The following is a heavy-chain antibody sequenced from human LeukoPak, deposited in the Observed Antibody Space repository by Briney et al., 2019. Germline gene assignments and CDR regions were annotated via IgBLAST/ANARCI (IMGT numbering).Heavy chain of an antibody. D-gene: IGHD3-22*01. J-gene: IGHJ4*02. CDR1: YYSISSGYY. CDR2: IYHSGST. Sequence: SDTLSLTCSVSYYSISSGYYWGWIRQPPGKGLEWIGSIYHSGSTYYNPSLKSRVIISVDTSKNQFSLRLTSVTAADTAIYYCARADYYDSIGYSLFDYWGQGTLVTVSS. CDR3: ARADYYDSIGYSLFDY. V-gene: IGHV4-38-2*02.